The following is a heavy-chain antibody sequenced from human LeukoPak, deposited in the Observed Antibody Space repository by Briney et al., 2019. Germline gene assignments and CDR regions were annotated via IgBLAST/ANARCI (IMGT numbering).Heavy chain of an antibody. D-gene: IGHD6-13*01. CDR3: ARDGNSWDFDY. V-gene: IGHV1-69*05. Sequence: GASVKVSCKASGGTFSSYAISWVRQAPGQGLEWMGGIIPIFGTANYAQKFQGRVTMTRDTSTSTVYMELSSLRSEDTAVYYCARDGNSWDFDYWGQGTLVTVSS. CDR1: GGTFSSYA. J-gene: IGHJ4*02. CDR2: IIPIFGTA.